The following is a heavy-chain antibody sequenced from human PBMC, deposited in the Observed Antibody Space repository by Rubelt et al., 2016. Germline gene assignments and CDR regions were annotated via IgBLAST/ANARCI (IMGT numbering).Heavy chain of an antibody. J-gene: IGHJ1*01. Sequence: TNYSPSFQGHVTISADKSISTAYLQWSSLKASDTAMYYCARHGEDAMFQHWGQGTLVTVSS. D-gene: IGHD2-2*01. V-gene: IGHV5-10-1*01. CDR2: T. CDR3: ARHGEDAMFQH.